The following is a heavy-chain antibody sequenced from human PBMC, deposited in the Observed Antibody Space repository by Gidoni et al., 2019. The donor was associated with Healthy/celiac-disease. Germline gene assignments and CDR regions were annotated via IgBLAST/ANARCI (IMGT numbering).Heavy chain of an antibody. V-gene: IGHV3-33*01. J-gene: IGHJ6*02. Sequence: QVQLVESGGGVVQPGRSLRLSCAASGFPFSSYGMHWVRQAPGKGLEWVAVIWYDGSNKYYADSVKGRFTISRDNSKNTLYLQMNSLRAEDTAVYYCAREVSSSWAYYYYYGMDVWGQGTTVTVSS. CDR2: IWYDGSNK. CDR1: GFPFSSYG. D-gene: IGHD6-13*01. CDR3: AREVSSSWAYYYYYGMDV.